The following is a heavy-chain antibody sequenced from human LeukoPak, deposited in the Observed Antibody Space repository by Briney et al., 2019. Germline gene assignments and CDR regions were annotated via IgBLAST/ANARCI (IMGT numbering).Heavy chain of an antibody. D-gene: IGHD6-19*01. CDR3: ARDEIAVAGYGMDV. CDR1: GFTFSSYS. J-gene: IGHJ6*02. Sequence: PGGSLRLSCAASGFTFSSYSMNWVRQAPGKGLEWVSSISSSSSYIYYADSVKGRFTISRDNAKNSLYLQMNSLRAEDTAVYYCARDEIAVAGYGMDVWGQGTTVTVSS. V-gene: IGHV3-21*01. CDR2: ISSSSSYI.